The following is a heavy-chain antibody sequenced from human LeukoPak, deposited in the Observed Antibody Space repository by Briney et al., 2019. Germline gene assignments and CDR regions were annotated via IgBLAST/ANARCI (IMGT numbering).Heavy chain of an antibody. V-gene: IGHV3-23*01. D-gene: IGHD4-17*01. CDR3: ARPYGDYARGALDI. CDR1: GFTFSSFA. Sequence: PGGSLRLSCAASGFTFSSFAMSWVRQAPGKGLEWVSAISGSGGSTFYADSVKGRFTISRDNSKNTLFLQMNGLRAEDTATYYCARPYGDYARGALDIWGQGTLVTVSS. CDR2: ISGSGGST. J-gene: IGHJ3*02.